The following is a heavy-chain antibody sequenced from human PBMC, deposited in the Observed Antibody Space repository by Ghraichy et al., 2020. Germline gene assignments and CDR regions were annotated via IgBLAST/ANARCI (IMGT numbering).Heavy chain of an antibody. CDR2: IRSKANSYAT. CDR1: GFTFSGSA. Sequence: GSLRLSCAASGFTFSGSAMHWVRQASGKGLEWVGRIRSKANSYATAYAASVKGRFTISRDDSKNTAYLQMNSLKTEDTAVYYCTRPGVFSSSWYVGRARDYYYYMDVWGKGTTVTVSS. J-gene: IGHJ6*03. V-gene: IGHV3-73*01. CDR3: TRPGVFSSSWYVGRARDYYYYMDV. D-gene: IGHD6-13*01.